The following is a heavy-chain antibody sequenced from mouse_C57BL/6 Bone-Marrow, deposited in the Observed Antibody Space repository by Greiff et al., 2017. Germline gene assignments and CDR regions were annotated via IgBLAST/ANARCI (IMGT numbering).Heavy chain of an antibody. V-gene: IGHV1-81*01. J-gene: IGHJ4*01. CDR1: GYTFTSYG. Sequence: LVESGAELARPGASVKLSCKASGYTFTSYGISWVKQRTGQGLEWIGEIYPRSGNTYYNEKFKGKATLTADKSSSTAYMELRSLTSEDSAVYFCARGYYDYEGYWGQGTSVTVSS. CDR3: ARGYYDYEGY. D-gene: IGHD2-4*01. CDR2: IYPRSGNT.